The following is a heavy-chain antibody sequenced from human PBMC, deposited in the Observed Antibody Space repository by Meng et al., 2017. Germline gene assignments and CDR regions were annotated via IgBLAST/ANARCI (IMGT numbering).Heavy chain of an antibody. CDR2: INHSGST. CDR1: GGSFSGYY. V-gene: IGHV4-34*01. CDR3: ARGPSEIVGAAAGAFNFGY. J-gene: IGHJ4*02. D-gene: IGHD1-26*01. Sequence: SETLSLTCAVYGGSFSGYYWSWIRQPPGKGLEWIGEINHSGSTNYNPSLKSRVTISVDTSKNQFSLKLSSVTAADTAVYYCARGPSEIVGAAAGAFNFGYWGQGTLVTVSS.